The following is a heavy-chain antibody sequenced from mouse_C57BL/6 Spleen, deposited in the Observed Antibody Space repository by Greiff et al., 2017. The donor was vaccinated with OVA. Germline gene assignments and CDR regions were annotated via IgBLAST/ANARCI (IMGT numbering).Heavy chain of an antibody. CDR2: IHPNSGST. J-gene: IGHJ1*03. CDR1: GYTFTSYW. D-gene: IGHD1-1*01. Sequence: VQLQQPGAELVKPGASVKLSCKASGYTFTSYWMHWVKQRPGQGLEWIGMIHPNSGSTNYNEKFKSKATLTVDKSSSTAYMQLSSLTSEDSAVYYCARETVVGYFDVWGTGTTVTVSS. CDR3: ARETVVGYFDV. V-gene: IGHV1-64*01.